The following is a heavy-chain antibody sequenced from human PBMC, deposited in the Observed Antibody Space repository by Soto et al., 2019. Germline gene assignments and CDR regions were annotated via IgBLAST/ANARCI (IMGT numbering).Heavy chain of an antibody. Sequence: SEIMCLTSTFAGFSSRGGGSSSYYWNWIRQPPGKGLEWIGYVYYNGNTNYKPSLKSRVTISVDTSKNQFSLSLSSVTAGDTAVYYCARQVVGGTIDYSGQGTLVTVSS. V-gene: IGHV4-59*08. CDR1: GFSSRGGGSSSYY. J-gene: IGHJ4*02. D-gene: IGHD1-26*01. CDR2: VYYNGNT. CDR3: ARQVVGGTIDY.